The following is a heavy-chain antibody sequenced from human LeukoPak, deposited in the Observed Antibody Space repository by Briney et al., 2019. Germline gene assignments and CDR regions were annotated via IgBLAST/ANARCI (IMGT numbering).Heavy chain of an antibody. D-gene: IGHD5-24*01. Sequence: GSLRLSCAASGFTFSSYIMNWVRQAPGKGLEWVSYIRSSSSTIYYEDSVNGRFTISRDNAKNTMYLQMNSLRAEDTAVYYCARVGDGYNVGFDYWGQGTLVTVSS. CDR3: ARVGDGYNVGFDY. V-gene: IGHV3-48*01. CDR2: IRSSSSTI. J-gene: IGHJ4*02. CDR1: GFTFSSYI.